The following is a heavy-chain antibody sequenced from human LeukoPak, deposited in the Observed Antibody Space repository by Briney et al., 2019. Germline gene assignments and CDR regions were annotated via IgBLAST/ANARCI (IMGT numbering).Heavy chain of an antibody. V-gene: IGHV1-2*02. CDR3: ARDLQQLKHNLFDP. Sequence: ASVKVSCKASGYSFTIYYLHWLRQAPGQGLEWMGWINPDTGGTFYAQKFKGRVTISRDTSISTAYMEVNRLTSDDTAVYYCARDLQQLKHNLFDPWGQGTLVTVSS. D-gene: IGHD6-13*01. CDR1: GYSFTIYY. CDR2: INPDTGGT. J-gene: IGHJ5*02.